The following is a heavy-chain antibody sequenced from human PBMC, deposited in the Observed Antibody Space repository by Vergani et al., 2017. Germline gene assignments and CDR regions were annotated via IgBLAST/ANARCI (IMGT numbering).Heavy chain of an antibody. D-gene: IGHD3-10*01. CDR1: GYTFTSYD. Sequence: QVQLVQSGAEVKKPGASVKVSCKASGYTFTSYDINWVRQATGQGLEWMGWMNPNSGNTGYAQKFQGRVTITRDTSASTAYMELSSLRSEDTAVYYCAREILWFGELGLLMDWGQGTLVTVSS. CDR2: MNPNSGNT. J-gene: IGHJ4*02. CDR3: AREILWFGELGLLMD. V-gene: IGHV1-8*01.